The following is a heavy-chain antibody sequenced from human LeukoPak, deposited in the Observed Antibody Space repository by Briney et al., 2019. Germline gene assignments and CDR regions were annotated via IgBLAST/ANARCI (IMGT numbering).Heavy chain of an antibody. CDR1: GFTFSTYD. Sequence: GGSLRLSCAASGFTFSTYDMHWVRHATGKGLEWVSAIDTTGDTSYPGSVKGRFTISRENAKNSLYLQMNSLRAGDTAVYYCARDRGGGHMDVWGKGTTVTISS. CDR3: ARDRGGGHMDV. V-gene: IGHV3-13*01. D-gene: IGHD2-15*01. CDR2: IDTTGDT. J-gene: IGHJ6*03.